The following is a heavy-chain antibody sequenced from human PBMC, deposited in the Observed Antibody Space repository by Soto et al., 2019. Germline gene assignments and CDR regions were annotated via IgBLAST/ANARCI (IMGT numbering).Heavy chain of an antibody. CDR3: ASSTSHNNLFDS. Sequence: PSETLSLTCTVSRGSIRSYYWSWIRQSPRKGLEWIGYIYNGGSTNYNPSLRSRLTISLDTSKGQVSLSLSSVTGADTAVYYGASSTSHNNLFDSWGQGTPVTVSS. J-gene: IGHJ5*01. CDR1: RGSIRSYY. CDR2: IYNGGST. V-gene: IGHV4-59*03. D-gene: IGHD3-16*01.